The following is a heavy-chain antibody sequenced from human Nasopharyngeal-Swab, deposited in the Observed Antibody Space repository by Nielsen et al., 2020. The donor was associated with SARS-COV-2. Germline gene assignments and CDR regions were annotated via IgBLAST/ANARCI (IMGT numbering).Heavy chain of an antibody. Sequence: SETLSLTCTVSGGSISSSSYYWGWIRQPPGKGLEWIGSIYYSGSTYYNLSLKSRVTISVDTSKNQFSLKLSSVTAADTAVYYCARGREYSGRHAFDIWGQGTMVTVSS. CDR1: GGSISSSSYY. CDR2: IYYSGST. V-gene: IGHV4-39*07. D-gene: IGHD5-12*01. J-gene: IGHJ3*02. CDR3: ARGREYSGRHAFDI.